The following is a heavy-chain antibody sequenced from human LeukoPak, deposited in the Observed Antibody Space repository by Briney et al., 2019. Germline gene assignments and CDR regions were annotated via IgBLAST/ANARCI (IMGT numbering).Heavy chain of an antibody. CDR1: GFTFTSYY. V-gene: IGHV1-46*01. CDR3: ARGARTTTWGSTSPDY. D-gene: IGHD7-27*01. CDR2: INPSGGST. J-gene: IGHJ4*02. Sequence: ASVKVSCKASGFTFTSYYMHWVRQAPGQGLEWMGIINPSGGSTSYAQKFQGRVTMTRDTSTSTVYTELSSLRSENTAVYYCARGARTTTWGSTSPDYWGQGTLVTVSS.